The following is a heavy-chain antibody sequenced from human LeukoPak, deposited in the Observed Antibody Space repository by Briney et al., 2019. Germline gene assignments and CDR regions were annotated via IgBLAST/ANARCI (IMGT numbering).Heavy chain of an antibody. Sequence: SETLSLTCAVYGGSFSGYYWSWIRQPPGKGLEWIGEINHSGRTKYNPSLKSRVTISVDTSKNQFSLKLSSVTAADTAVYYCARRVGRYFGERAYYYNYMDVRGKGTTVTISS. V-gene: IGHV4-34*01. D-gene: IGHD3-10*01. CDR1: GGSFSGYY. J-gene: IGHJ6*03. CDR3: ARRVGRYFGERAYYYNYMDV. CDR2: INHSGRT.